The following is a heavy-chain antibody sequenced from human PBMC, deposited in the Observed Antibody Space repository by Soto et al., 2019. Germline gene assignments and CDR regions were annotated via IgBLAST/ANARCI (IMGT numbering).Heavy chain of an antibody. CDR3: ASAPAAAANAFDI. J-gene: IGHJ3*02. CDR2: ISSSSSYI. V-gene: IGHV3-21*01. CDR1: RFTFSSYS. D-gene: IGHD6-13*01. Sequence: PGGSLRLSCAASRFTFSSYSMNWVRQAPGKGLEWVSSISSSSSYIYYADSVKGRFTISRDNAKNSLYLQMNSLRAEDTAVYYCASAPAAAANAFDIWGQGTMVTVSS.